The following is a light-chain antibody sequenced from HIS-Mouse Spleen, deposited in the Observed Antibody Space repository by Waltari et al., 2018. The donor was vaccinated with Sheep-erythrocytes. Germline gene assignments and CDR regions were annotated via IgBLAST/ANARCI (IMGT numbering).Light chain of an antibody. J-gene: IGLJ3*02. CDR1: SSAVGGYNY. CDR2: EVS. V-gene: IGLV2-14*01. Sequence: QSALTQPASVSGSPGQSITISCTGTSSAVGGYNYVPWYQQHQGKAPKLMIYEVSNRPSGVSNRFSGSKSGNTASLTISGLQAEDEADYYCSSYTSSSTWVFGGGTKLTVL. CDR3: SSYTSSSTWV.